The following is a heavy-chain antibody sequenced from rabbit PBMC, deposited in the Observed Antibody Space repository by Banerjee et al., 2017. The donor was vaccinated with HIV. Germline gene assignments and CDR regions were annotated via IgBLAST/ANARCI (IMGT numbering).Heavy chain of an antibody. Sequence: EESGGGLVKPEGSLTLTCKASGFTLSSFWMWWVRQAPGKGLEWIACINTISGDTVYANWAKGRFTISKTSSTTVTLQMTSLTAADTATYFCARDLAGVTGWNFNLWGPGTLVTVS. J-gene: IGHJ4*01. CDR1: GFTLSSFW. D-gene: IGHD4-1*01. CDR2: INTISGDT. V-gene: IGHV1S45*01. CDR3: ARDLAGVTGWNFNL.